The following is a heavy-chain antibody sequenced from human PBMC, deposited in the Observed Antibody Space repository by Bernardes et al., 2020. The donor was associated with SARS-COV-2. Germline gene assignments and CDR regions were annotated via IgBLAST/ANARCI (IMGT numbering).Heavy chain of an antibody. V-gene: IGHV3-72*01. CDR1: GFTCSDHY. J-gene: IGHJ4*02. CDR2: IRNKGKSDTT. D-gene: IGHD3-22*01. CDR3: ARAYYYAGSTYYADS. Sequence: GGSLRLSCAASGFTCSDHYMDWVRQTPGKGLEWVARIRNKGKSDTTEYAPSVRGRFTVSRDDSRNSLFLQMNSLKTEDTAIYYCARAYYYAGSTYYADSWGQGTLVTVSS.